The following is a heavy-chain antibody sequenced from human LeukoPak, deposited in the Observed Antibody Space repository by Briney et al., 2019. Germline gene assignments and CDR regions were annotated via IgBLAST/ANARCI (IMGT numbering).Heavy chain of an antibody. V-gene: IGHV3-13*01. J-gene: IGHJ4*02. D-gene: IGHD6-19*01. Sequence: GGSLRLSCAASGFTFSSYDMHWARQATGKGLEWVSAIGTAGDTYYPGSVKGRFTISRENAKNSLYLQMNSLRAGDTAVYYCAREGSSGWIDYWGQGTLVTVSS. CDR1: GFTFSSYD. CDR2: IGTAGDT. CDR3: AREGSSGWIDY.